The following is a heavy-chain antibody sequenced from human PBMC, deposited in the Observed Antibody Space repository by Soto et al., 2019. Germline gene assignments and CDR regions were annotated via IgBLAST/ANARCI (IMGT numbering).Heavy chain of an antibody. CDR3: ARDYSGYDSRQPFDY. CDR2: ISAYNGNT. Sequence: ASVTVSCKASGYTFTSYGISWVRQAPGQGLEWMGWISAYNGNTNYAQKLQGRVTMTTDTSTSTAYMELRSLRSDDTAVYYCARDYSGYDSRQPFDYWGQGTLVTVSS. J-gene: IGHJ4*02. D-gene: IGHD5-12*01. V-gene: IGHV1-18*01. CDR1: GYTFTSYG.